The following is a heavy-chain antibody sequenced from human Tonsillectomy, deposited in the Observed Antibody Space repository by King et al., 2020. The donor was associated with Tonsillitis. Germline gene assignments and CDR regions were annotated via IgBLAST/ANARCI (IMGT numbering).Heavy chain of an antibody. J-gene: IGHJ5*02. V-gene: IGHV2-5*02. CDR3: ARAGYSTTHHVYGDWFDP. CDR2: IYWDDDK. D-gene: IGHD6-13*01. CDR1: GFSLNTDGVG. Sequence: ITLKESGPTLVKPTQTLTLTCTVSGFSLNTDGVGVAWMRQPPGKAREWLAIIYWDDDKHYTSSLRRRLTITKDTSKNQVVLTMTNMDPADTGTYYCARAGYSTTHHVYGDWFDPWGQGTLVTVSS.